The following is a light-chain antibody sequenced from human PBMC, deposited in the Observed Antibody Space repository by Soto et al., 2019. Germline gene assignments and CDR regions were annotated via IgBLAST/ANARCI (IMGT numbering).Light chain of an antibody. CDR1: SSNIGAGYD. V-gene: IGLV1-40*01. Sequence: QLVLTQPPSVSGAPGQRVTISCTGSSSNIGAGYDVHWYQQLPGTAPKLLIYHNSNRPSGVPDRFSGSKSGTSASLAITGLQAEDEADYYCQSYDTSLSGYVVFGGGTKVTVL. CDR3: QSYDTSLSGYVV. J-gene: IGLJ2*01. CDR2: HNS.